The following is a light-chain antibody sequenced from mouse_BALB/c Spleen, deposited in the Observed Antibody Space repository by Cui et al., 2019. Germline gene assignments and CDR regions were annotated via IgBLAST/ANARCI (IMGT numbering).Light chain of an antibody. CDR3: QQWSSNPRT. Sequence: IVLTQSPALMSASPGEKVTMTCSARSSVSYMYWYQQKPRSSPKPWIYLTANLADGVPARFSGSGSGTSYSLTISSMEAEDAATYYCQQWSSNPRTFGGGTKLEIK. V-gene: IGKV4-68*01. CDR2: LTA. CDR1: SSVSY. J-gene: IGKJ1*01.